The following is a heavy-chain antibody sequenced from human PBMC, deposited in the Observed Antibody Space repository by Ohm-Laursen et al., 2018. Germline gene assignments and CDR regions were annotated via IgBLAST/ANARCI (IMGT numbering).Heavy chain of an antibody. CDR1: GFTFSSYS. V-gene: IGHV3-48*01. D-gene: IGHD1-26*01. CDR3: ATNVGWELDYYYYGMDV. J-gene: IGHJ6*02. CDR2: ISSSSTI. Sequence: SLRLSCAASGFTFSSYSMNWVRQAPGKGLEWVSYISSSSTIYYADSVKGRFTISRDNAKNSLYLQMNSLRAEDTAVYYCATNVGWELDYYYYGMDVWGQGTTVTVSS.